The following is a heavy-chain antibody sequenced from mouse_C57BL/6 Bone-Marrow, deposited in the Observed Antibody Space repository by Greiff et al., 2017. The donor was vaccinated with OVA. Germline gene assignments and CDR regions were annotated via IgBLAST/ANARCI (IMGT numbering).Heavy chain of an antibody. V-gene: IGHV1-15*01. D-gene: IGHD1-1*01. CDR1: GYTFTDYE. J-gene: IGHJ2*01. CDR3: TRNHGSSYDY. Sequence: SGAELVRPGASVTLSCKASGYTFTDYEMHWVKQTPVHGLEWIGAIDPETGGTAYNQKFKGKAILTADKSSSTAYMELRSPTSEDSAVYYCTRNHGSSYDYWGQGTTLTVSS. CDR2: IDPETGGT.